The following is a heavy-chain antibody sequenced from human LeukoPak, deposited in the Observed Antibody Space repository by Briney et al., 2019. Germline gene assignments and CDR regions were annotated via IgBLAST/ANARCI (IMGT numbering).Heavy chain of an antibody. CDR2: MNPNSGNT. V-gene: IGHV1-8*01. J-gene: IGHJ5*02. D-gene: IGHD2-15*01. Sequence: ASVKVSCKASGYTFTIYDINWVRQAPGQGLEWMGWMNPNSGNTGYAQKFQGRVTMTRNTSISTAYMELSSLRSEDTAVYYCARGYCSGGSCSNWFDPWGQGTLVTVSS. CDR3: ARGYCSGGSCSNWFDP. CDR1: GYTFTIYD.